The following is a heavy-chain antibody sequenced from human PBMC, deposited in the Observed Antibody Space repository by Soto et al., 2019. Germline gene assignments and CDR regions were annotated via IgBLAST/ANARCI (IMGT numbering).Heavy chain of an antibody. CDR3: TTHYYDSSGYWGDDEDAFDI. CDR2: IKSKTDGGTT. V-gene: IGHV3-15*07. CDR1: GFTFSSYA. J-gene: IGHJ3*02. D-gene: IGHD3-22*01. Sequence: GSLRLSCAASGFTFSSYAMNWVRQAPGKGLEWVGRIKSKTDGGTTDYAAPVKGRFTISRDDSKNTLYLQMNSLKTEDTAVYYCTTHYYDSSGYWGDDEDAFDIWGQGTMVTVS.